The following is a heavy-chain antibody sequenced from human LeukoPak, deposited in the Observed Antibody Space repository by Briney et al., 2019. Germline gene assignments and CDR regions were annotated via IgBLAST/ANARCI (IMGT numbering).Heavy chain of an antibody. D-gene: IGHD2-15*01. Sequence: ASVKVSCKASGYTFTSYYVHWVRQAPGRGLEWMGIISPSGASTSYAQKFQGRVTMTRDMSTSTVYMELSSLISEDTAVYYCARGSSRGPRDAFDFWGQGTTVTLSS. J-gene: IGHJ3*01. CDR2: ISPSGAST. V-gene: IGHV1-46*01. CDR1: GYTFTSYY. CDR3: ARGSSRGPRDAFDF.